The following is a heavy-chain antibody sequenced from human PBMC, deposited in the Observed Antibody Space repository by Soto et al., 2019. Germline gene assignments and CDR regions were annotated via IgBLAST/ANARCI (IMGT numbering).Heavy chain of an antibody. J-gene: IGHJ6*02. CDR3: ARHTTGAARPVDYYYGMDV. CDR2: IDPSDSYT. D-gene: IGHD6-6*01. V-gene: IGHV5-10-1*01. CDR1: GYSFTSYW. Sequence: PGESLKISCKGSGYSFTSYWISCVRQMPGKGLEWMGRIDPSDSYTNYSPSFQGHVTISADKSISTAYLQWSSLKASDTAMYYCARHTTGAARPVDYYYGMDVWGQGTTVTVSS.